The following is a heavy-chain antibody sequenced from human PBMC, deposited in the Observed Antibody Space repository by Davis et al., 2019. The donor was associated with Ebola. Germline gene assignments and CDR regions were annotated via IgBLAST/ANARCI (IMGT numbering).Heavy chain of an antibody. D-gene: IGHD2-2*01. CDR2: ISGSGGST. V-gene: IGHV3-23*01. Sequence: GESLKISCAASGFTFSSYAMSWVRQAPGKGLEWVSAISGSGGSTYDADSVKGRFTISRDNSKNTLYLQMHSLRAEDTAVYYCAKGLYCSSSTCHEGGWFGPWGQGTLVTVSS. CDR3: AKGLYCSSSTCHEGGWFGP. J-gene: IGHJ5*02. CDR1: GFTFSSYA.